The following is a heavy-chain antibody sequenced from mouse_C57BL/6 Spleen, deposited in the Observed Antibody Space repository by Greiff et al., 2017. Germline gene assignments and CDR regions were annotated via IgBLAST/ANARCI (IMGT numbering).Heavy chain of an antibody. D-gene: IGHD1-1*01. CDR3: ARGDYYGSSYPAWFAY. Sequence: EVQLQESGPELVKPGASVKMSCKASGYTFTDYNMHWVKQSHGKSLEWIGYINPNNGGTSYNQKFKGKATLTVNKSSSPAYMELRSLTSEDSAVYYCARGDYYGSSYPAWFAYWGQGTLVTVSA. CDR1: GYTFTDYN. CDR2: INPNNGGT. J-gene: IGHJ3*01. V-gene: IGHV1-22*01.